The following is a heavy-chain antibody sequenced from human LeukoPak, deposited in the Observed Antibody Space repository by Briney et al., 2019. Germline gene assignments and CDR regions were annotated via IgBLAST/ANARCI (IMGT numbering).Heavy chain of an antibody. D-gene: IGHD3-16*02. J-gene: IGHJ6*03. CDR2: IYVTGT. CDR1: GGSIGTYY. CDR3: ARHIGGGIEDMDV. Sequence: PSETLSLTSTVPGGSIGTYYWSWVRQSPGTGLEWIGYIYVTGTRYNPYLQSRVTISVDRSRKQFFLKMTSVTAADAAVYYCARHIGGGIEDMDVWGRGTKVTVSS. V-gene: IGHV4-59*08.